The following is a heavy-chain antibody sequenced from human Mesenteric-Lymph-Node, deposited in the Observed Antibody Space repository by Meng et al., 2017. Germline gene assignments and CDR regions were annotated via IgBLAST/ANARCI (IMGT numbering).Heavy chain of an antibody. CDR1: GFSFSDVW. V-gene: IGHV3-15*01. D-gene: IGHD3-10*01. J-gene: IGHJ3*02. CDR2: VKSKTDAGTI. Sequence: ETLSLTCAVSGFSFSDVWMSWVRQAPGKGLEWVGRVKSKTDAGTIDYAAPVKGRFTISRDDSKNTLYLQMNSLKTEDTAVYYCTTSLYGSGTYFNRAFDMWGQGTMVTVSS. CDR3: TTSLYGSGTYFNRAFDM.